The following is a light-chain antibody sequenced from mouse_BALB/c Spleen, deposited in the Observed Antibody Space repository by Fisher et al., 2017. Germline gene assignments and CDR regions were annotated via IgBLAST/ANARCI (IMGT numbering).Light chain of an antibody. CDR2: STS. CDR1: SSVSY. V-gene: IGKV4-57*01. J-gene: IGKJ5*01. Sequence: IVMTQSTAIMSASPGEKVTMTCSASSSVSYMHWFQQKSGTSPKLLIYSTSNLASGVPSRFSGSGSGTFYSLTISSMEGEDAATYYCQQFTSSPSLTFGAGTKLELK. CDR3: QQFTSSPSLT.